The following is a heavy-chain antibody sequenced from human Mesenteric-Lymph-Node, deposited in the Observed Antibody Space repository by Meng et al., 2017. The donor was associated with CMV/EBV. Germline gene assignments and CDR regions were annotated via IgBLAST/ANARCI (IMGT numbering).Heavy chain of an antibody. V-gene: IGHV4-34*01. CDR3: ARGSSYDILTGYFDY. Sequence: QEQCNQWGAGLLKPSDTLSVTCAVYGGSFSGYYWNWIRQSPEKGLEWIGEINHSGSTTYNPSFTSRIIISVDTSTNQISLNMSSVTAADTAVYYCARGSSYDILTGYFDYWGQGALVTVSS. CDR2: INHSGST. CDR1: GGSFSGYY. J-gene: IGHJ4*02. D-gene: IGHD3-9*01.